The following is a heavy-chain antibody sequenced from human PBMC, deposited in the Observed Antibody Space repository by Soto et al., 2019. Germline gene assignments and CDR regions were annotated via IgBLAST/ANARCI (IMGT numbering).Heavy chain of an antibody. Sequence: ASETLSLTRTVSGGSISSGGYFLSWVRQHPGKGLEWIGYIYYSGSTYYNPSLKSRVTISVDTSKNQFSLKLSSVTAADTAVYYCARDQNCSSTSCYANAFDIWGQGTMVTVSS. CDR2: IYYSGST. CDR1: GGSISSGGYF. V-gene: IGHV4-31*03. D-gene: IGHD2-2*01. CDR3: ARDQNCSSTSCYANAFDI. J-gene: IGHJ3*02.